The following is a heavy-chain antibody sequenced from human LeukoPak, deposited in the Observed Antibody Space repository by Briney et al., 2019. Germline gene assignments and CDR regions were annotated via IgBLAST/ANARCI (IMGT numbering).Heavy chain of an antibody. V-gene: IGHV5-51*01. Sequence: GESLKISCKGSGXSFTSYWIGWVRQMPGKGLEWMGIIYPGDSDTRYSPSFRGQVTISADKSISTAYLQWSSLKASDTAMYYCARYPDGSGSYFVYWGQGTLVTVSS. CDR2: IYPGDSDT. CDR1: GXSFTSYW. CDR3: ARYPDGSGSYFVY. D-gene: IGHD3-10*01. J-gene: IGHJ4*02.